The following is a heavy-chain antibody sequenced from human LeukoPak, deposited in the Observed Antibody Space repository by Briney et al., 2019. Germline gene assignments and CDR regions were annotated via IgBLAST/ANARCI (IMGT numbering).Heavy chain of an antibody. Sequence: SETLSLTSTLCLGSLSSYFSTWITQPAGTGLEWIGRIYSSRSNNYNPPLKSRVTMSLHTSIHQISLNLTSITAAPTAGLCFTREATSGREPSNGRPLDYWGQGTLVTVSS. CDR3: TREATSGREPSNGRPLDY. CDR2: IYSSRSN. V-gene: IGHV4-4*07. D-gene: IGHD1-26*01. CDR1: LGSLSSYF. J-gene: IGHJ4*02.